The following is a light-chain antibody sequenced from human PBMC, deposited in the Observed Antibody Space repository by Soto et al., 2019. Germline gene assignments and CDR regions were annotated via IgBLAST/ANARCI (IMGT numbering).Light chain of an antibody. CDR1: QSIVTW. J-gene: IGKJ2*01. V-gene: IGKV1-5*01. Sequence: DIQMTQSPSTLSASVGDTVTITCRASQSIVTWLAWYQQKPGKAPNLLIYDASTLESGVPSRFSDSGSGTEFALTISSLQPDDFAAYYCQQYNSYPYNFGQGTKLETK. CDR2: DAS. CDR3: QQYNSYPYN.